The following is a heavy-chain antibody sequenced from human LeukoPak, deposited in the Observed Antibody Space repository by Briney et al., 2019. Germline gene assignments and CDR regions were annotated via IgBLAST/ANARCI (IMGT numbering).Heavy chain of an antibody. CDR3: ARDRVYDHDSSGFDY. D-gene: IGHD3-22*01. V-gene: IGHV1-69*04. CDR1: GGTFSSYA. J-gene: IGHJ4*02. Sequence: HWASVKVSCKASGGTFSSYAISWVRQAPGQGLEWMGRIIPILGIANYAQKFQGRVTITADKSTSTAYMELSSLRSEDTAVYYCARDRVYDHDSSGFDYWGQGTLVTVSS. CDR2: IIPILGIA.